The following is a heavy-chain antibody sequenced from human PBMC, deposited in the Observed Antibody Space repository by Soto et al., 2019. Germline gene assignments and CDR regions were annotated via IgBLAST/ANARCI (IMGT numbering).Heavy chain of an antibody. Sequence: EVQLVESGGGLVQPGGSLRLSCAASGFTFSSYWMHWVRQAPGKGLVWVSRINSDGSSTSYADSVKGRFTISRDNAKNTLYLQMNSLRAEDTAVYYCAKDVGGSYLDWFDPWGQGTLVTVSS. D-gene: IGHD1-26*01. CDR2: INSDGSST. CDR3: AKDVGGSYLDWFDP. CDR1: GFTFSSYW. V-gene: IGHV3-74*01. J-gene: IGHJ5*02.